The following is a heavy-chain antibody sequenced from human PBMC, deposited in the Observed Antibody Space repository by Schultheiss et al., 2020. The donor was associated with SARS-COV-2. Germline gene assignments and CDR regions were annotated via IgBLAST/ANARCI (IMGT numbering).Heavy chain of an antibody. V-gene: IGHV1-8*01. Sequence: ASVKVSCKASGYTFTSYDINWVRQATGQGLEWMGWMNPNSGNTGYAQKFQGRVTMTRNTSISTAYMELSSLRSEDTAVYYCATLNYDILTGYYRGDGFDYWGQGTLVTVSS. D-gene: IGHD3-9*01. CDR1: GYTFTSYD. CDR2: MNPNSGNT. CDR3: ATLNYDILTGYYRGDGFDY. J-gene: IGHJ4*02.